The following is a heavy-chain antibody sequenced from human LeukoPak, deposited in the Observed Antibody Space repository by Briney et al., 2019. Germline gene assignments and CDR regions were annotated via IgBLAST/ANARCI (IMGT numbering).Heavy chain of an antibody. Sequence: GGSPRLSCAASGFTFSSYSMNWVRQAPGKGLERVSSISSSSSYIYYADSVKGRFTISRDNAKNSLYLQMNSLRAEDTAVYYCARGMGTDYYYYYGMDVWGQGTTVTVSS. CDR1: GFTFSSYS. V-gene: IGHV3-21*01. CDR3: ARGMGTDYYYYYGMDV. J-gene: IGHJ6*02. D-gene: IGHD2-21*02. CDR2: ISSSSSYI.